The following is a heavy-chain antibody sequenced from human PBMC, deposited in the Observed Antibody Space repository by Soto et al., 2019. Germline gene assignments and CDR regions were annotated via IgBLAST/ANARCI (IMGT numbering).Heavy chain of an antibody. Sequence: EVQLVQSGAEVKKPGESLRISCQGSGYSFTSYLVTWVRQMPGKGLEWMGRIDPSDSYTNYNPPFQAHVTISVDKSISTAYLQWSSLKASDTAMYYCARLYGGNSGMDVWGQGTTVTVSS. D-gene: IGHD4-17*01. CDR1: GYSFTSYL. V-gene: IGHV5-10-1*01. CDR2: IDPSDSYT. J-gene: IGHJ6*02. CDR3: ARLYGGNSGMDV.